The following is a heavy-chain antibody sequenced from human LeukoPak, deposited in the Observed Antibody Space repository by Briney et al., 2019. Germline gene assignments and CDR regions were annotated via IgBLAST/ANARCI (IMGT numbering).Heavy chain of an antibody. CDR3: VRDGGVSGYDLLDY. CDR1: GFTFSNYW. Sequence: GGSLRLSCAASGFTFSNYWMTWVRQAPGKGLEWVAVINQDATKEYYMDSVRARFTISRDNAKNSVSLQMNSLRAEDTAVYYCVRDGGVSGYDLLDYWGQGTLVTVSS. J-gene: IGHJ4*02. D-gene: IGHD5-12*01. CDR2: INQDATKE. V-gene: IGHV3-7*01.